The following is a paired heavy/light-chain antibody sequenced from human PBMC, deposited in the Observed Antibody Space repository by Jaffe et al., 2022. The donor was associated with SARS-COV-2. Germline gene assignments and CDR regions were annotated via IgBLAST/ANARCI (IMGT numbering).Heavy chain of an antibody. CDR3: AKEGPVHCSGGSCYSGNFDY. J-gene: IGHJ4*02. V-gene: IGHV3-30*18. Sequence: QVQLVESGGGVVQPGRSLRLSCAASGFIFSSYGMHWVRQAPGKGLEWVAVISYDGSNKYYADSVKGRFTISRDNSKNTLYLQMNSLRAEDTAVYYCAKEGPVHCSGGSCYSGNFDYWGQGTLVTVSS. CDR2: ISYDGSNK. CDR1: GFIFSSYG. D-gene: IGHD2-15*01.
Light chain of an antibody. CDR3: QQYGRSPLT. J-gene: IGKJ4*01. Sequence: EIVLTQSPGTLSLSPGERATLSCRASQSVSSSYLAWYQQKPGQAPRLLIYGASSRATGIPDRFSGSGSGTDFTLTISRLEPEDFAVYYCQQYGRSPLTFGGGTKVEIK. CDR2: GAS. CDR1: QSVSSSY. V-gene: IGKV3-20*01.